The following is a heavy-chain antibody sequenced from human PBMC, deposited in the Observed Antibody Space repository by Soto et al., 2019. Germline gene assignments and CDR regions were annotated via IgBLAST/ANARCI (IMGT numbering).Heavy chain of an antibody. CDR2: MNPNSGNT. D-gene: IGHD3-3*01. CDR1: GYTFTSYD. V-gene: IGHV1-8*01. Sequence: ASVKVSCKASGYTFTSYDINWVRQATGQGPEWMGWMNPNSGNTGYAQTFQGRVTMTRDTSISTAYLELSSLRSEDTAVYYCVSDPFWSGYFTHKSTPFYNYGMDVWGQGTAVTVSS. CDR3: VSDPFWSGYFTHKSTPFYNYGMDV. J-gene: IGHJ6*02.